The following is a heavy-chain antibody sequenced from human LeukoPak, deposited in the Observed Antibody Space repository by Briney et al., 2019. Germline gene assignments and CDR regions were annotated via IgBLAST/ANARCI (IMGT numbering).Heavy chain of an antibody. CDR2: IYTSGST. D-gene: IGHD3-3*01. J-gene: IGHJ5*02. CDR1: GGSISSYY. CDR3: ARVLRFLEWSPFDP. Sequence: SETLSLTCTVSGGSISSYYWSWIRQPAGKGREWIGRIYTSGSTNYNPSLKSRVTMSVDTSKNQFSLKLSSVTAADTAVYYCARVLRFLEWSPFDPWCQGTLVTVSS. V-gene: IGHV4-4*07.